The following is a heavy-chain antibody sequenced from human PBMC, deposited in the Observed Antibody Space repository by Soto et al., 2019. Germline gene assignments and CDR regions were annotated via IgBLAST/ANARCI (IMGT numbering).Heavy chain of an antibody. Sequence: QITLKESGPPRVKPTQTITMTFSFSGFSLNTDGEGVGWVRQPPGEALEWLALIYWDDDERYSPSLKTRLTITKDPSKNQVVLIMTNIDPVDTATYYCAHSRNLITEDAQVGDFDYWGQGTLVTVSS. J-gene: IGHJ4*02. CDR2: IYWDDDE. V-gene: IGHV2-5*02. CDR3: AHSRNLITEDAQVGDFDY. CDR1: GFSLNTDGEG. D-gene: IGHD3-10*01.